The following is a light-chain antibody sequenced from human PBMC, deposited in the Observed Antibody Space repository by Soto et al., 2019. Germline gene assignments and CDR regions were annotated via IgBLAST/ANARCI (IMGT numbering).Light chain of an antibody. Sequence: DIQMTQSPSSLSASVGDRVTITCRASQSISNYLNWYQQKPGKAPKLLIYAASNLRSEVPSRFSGGASGTDFTLTISRLQPEDFATYSCQQSYSSPWTFGQGTKVEIK. CDR3: QQSYSSPWT. V-gene: IGKV1-39*01. CDR1: QSISNY. J-gene: IGKJ1*01. CDR2: AAS.